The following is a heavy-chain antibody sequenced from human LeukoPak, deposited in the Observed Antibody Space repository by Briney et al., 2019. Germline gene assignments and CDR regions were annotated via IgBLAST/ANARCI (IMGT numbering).Heavy chain of an antibody. Sequence: ASVKVSCKASGYTFTSYYMHWVRQAPGQGLEWMGIINPSGGSTSYAQKFQGRVTMTRDTSTSTVYMGLSSLRSEDTAVYYCAVPASPAPFDYWGQGTLVTVSS. J-gene: IGHJ4*02. V-gene: IGHV1-46*03. CDR2: INPSGGST. D-gene: IGHD2-2*01. CDR3: AVPASPAPFDY. CDR1: GYTFTSYY.